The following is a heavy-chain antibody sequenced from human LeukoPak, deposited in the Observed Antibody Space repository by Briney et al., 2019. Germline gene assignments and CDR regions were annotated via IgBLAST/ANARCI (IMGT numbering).Heavy chain of an antibody. CDR2: MNPNSGNT. CDR1: GYTFTSYD. CDR3: ARGPMVRGYYYYYYMDV. V-gene: IGHV1-8*01. J-gene: IGHJ6*03. Sequence: ASVKVSCEASGYTFTSYDINWVRHATGQGLELMGWMNPNSGNTGYAQKFQGRVTMTRNTSISTAYMELSSLRSEDTAVYYCARGPMVRGYYYYYYMDVWGKGTTVTVSS. D-gene: IGHD3-10*01.